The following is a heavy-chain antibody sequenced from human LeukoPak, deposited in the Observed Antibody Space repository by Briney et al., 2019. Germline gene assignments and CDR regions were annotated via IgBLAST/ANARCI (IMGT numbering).Heavy chain of an antibody. CDR2: INGDGSST. V-gene: IGHV3-74*01. Sequence: GGSLRLSCAASGFTFSSYWMHWVRQAPGKGLVWVSRINGDGSSTTYADSVKGRFTISRDNAKNTLYLQMNSLRAEDTAVYYCAREDYDSSGDFDYWGQGTLVTVSS. J-gene: IGHJ4*02. CDR1: GFTFSSYW. CDR3: AREDYDSSGDFDY. D-gene: IGHD3-22*01.